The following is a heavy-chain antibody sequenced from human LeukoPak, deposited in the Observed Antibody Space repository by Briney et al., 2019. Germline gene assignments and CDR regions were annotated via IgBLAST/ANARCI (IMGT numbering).Heavy chain of an antibody. CDR3: VYSGDYEKGY. CDR1: GFTFSSYG. D-gene: IGHD4-17*01. J-gene: IGHJ4*02. V-gene: IGHV3-30*03. Sequence: PGGSLRLSCAASGFTFSSYGMHWVRQAPGKGLEWVAVISYDGSNKYYVDSVKGRFTISRDNAKNSLYLQMNSLRAEDTAVYYCVYSGDYEKGYWGQGTLVTVSS. CDR2: ISYDGSNK.